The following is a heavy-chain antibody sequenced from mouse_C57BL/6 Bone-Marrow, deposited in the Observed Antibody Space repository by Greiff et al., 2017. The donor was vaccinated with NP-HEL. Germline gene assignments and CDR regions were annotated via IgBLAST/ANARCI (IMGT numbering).Heavy chain of an antibody. CDR3: AMNDYYGSSFWFAY. CDR2: IHPSDSDT. D-gene: IGHD1-1*01. Sequence: QVQLQQPGAELVKPGASAKVSCKASGYTFTSYWMHWVKQRPGQGLEWIGRIHPSDSDTNYNQKFKGKATLTVDKSSSTAYMQLSSLTSEDSAVYYCAMNDYYGSSFWFAYWGQGTLVTVSA. J-gene: IGHJ3*01. CDR1: GYTFTSYW. V-gene: IGHV1-74*01.